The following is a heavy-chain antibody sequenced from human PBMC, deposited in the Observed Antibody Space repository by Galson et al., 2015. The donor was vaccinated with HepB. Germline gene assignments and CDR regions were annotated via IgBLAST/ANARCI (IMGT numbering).Heavy chain of an antibody. CDR1: GFTFGDYA. D-gene: IGHD2-2*01. CDR3: TRDYQSFIVVVPAATPPFDY. Sequence: SLRLSCAASGFTFGDYAMSWIRQAPGKGLEWVGFIRSKAYGGTTEYAASVKGRFTISRDDSKSIAYLQMNSLKTEDTAVYYCTRDYQSFIVVVPAATPPFDYWGQGTLVTVSS. CDR2: IRSKAYGGTT. J-gene: IGHJ4*02. V-gene: IGHV3-49*03.